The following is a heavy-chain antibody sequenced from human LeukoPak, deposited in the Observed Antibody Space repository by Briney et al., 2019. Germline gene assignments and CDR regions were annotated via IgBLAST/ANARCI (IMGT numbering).Heavy chain of an antibody. CDR1: GGSISSYY. V-gene: IGHV4-4*07. J-gene: IGHJ1*01. CDR2: IYTSGST. CDR3: ARDHVGATLDPEYFQH. D-gene: IGHD1-26*01. Sequence: SETLSLICTVSGGSISSYYWSWIRQPAGKGLEWIGRIYTSGSTNYNPSLKSRVTMSVDTSKNQFSLRLSSVTAADTAVYYCARDHVGATLDPEYFQHWGQGTLVTVSS.